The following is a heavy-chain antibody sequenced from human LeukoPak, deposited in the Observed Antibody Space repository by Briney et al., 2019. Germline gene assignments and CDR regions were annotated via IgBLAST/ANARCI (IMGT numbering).Heavy chain of an antibody. Sequence: ASVKVSCKAFGYTFTGYYMHWVRQAPGQGLEWMGWINPNSGGTNYAQKFQGRVTMTRDTSISTAYMELSRLRSDDTAVYYCARDGQLGESYYYGMDVWGQGTTVTVSS. D-gene: IGHD3-16*01. J-gene: IGHJ6*02. CDR2: INPNSGGT. CDR3: ARDGQLGESYYYGMDV. V-gene: IGHV1-2*02. CDR1: GYTFTGYY.